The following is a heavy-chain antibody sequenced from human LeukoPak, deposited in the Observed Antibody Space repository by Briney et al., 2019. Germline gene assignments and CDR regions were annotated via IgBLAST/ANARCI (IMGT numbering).Heavy chain of an antibody. Sequence: GGSLRLSCAASGFTFSSYGMHWVRQAPGKGLEWVAVISYDGSNKYYADSVKGRFTISRDNSKNTLYLQMNSLRAEDTAVYYCALMYKAPAFDYWGQGTLVTVSS. CDR1: GFTFSSYG. CDR3: ALMYKAPAFDY. J-gene: IGHJ4*02. CDR2: ISYDGSNK. V-gene: IGHV3-30*03. D-gene: IGHD1-14*01.